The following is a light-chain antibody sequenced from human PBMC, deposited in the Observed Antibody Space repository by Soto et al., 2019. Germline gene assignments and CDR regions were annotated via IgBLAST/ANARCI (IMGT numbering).Light chain of an antibody. CDR3: QQLYSYPIT. V-gene: IGKV1-9*01. Sequence: DIQLTQSPSFLSASVGDRVTITCRASQGISSYLAWYQQKPGKAPELLIYAASTLQSGVPSRFSGSGSGTEFTLTISSLQPEDFATYYCQQLYSYPITFGQGTRLEIK. CDR2: AAS. J-gene: IGKJ5*01. CDR1: QGISSY.